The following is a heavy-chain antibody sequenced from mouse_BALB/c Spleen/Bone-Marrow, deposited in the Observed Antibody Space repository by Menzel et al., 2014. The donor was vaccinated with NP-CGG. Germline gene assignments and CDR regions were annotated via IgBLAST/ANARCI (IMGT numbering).Heavy chain of an antibody. J-gene: IGHJ3*01. CDR3: ARRDCSFAY. D-gene: IGHD3-3*01. Sequence: QVQLQQPGAELVRPGTSVKVSCKASGYAFTNYLIEWVKQRPGQGLEWIGVINPGSGGTNYNEKFKGKATLTADKSSSTAYMQLSSLTSDDSAVYFCARRDCSFAYWGQGTLVTVSA. V-gene: IGHV1-54*01. CDR2: INPGSGGT. CDR1: GYAFTNYL.